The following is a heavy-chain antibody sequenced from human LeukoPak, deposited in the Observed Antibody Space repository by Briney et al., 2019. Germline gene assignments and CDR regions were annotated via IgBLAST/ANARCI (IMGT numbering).Heavy chain of an antibody. CDR2: IDKKDKGYATAT. D-gene: IGHD1-26*01. V-gene: IGHV3-73*01. J-gene: IGHJ5*02. CDR3: TRDSGTYNWFDP. Sequence: PPGGSLRLSCAASGFTLSGSAIHWVRQSSGKGLEWVGQIDKKDKGYATATAYAASVKGRFTISRDDSINTAYLQMKSLKTEDTALYYCTRDSGTYNWFDPWGQGTLVTVSS. CDR1: GFTLSGSA.